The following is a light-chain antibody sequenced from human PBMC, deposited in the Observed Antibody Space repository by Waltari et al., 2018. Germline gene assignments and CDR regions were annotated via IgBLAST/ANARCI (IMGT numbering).Light chain of an antibody. CDR1: QSVSSY. J-gene: IGKJ4*01. CDR3: QQRSNWHPLT. V-gene: IGKV3-11*01. Sequence: EIVLTQSPATLSLSPGERPTLSCRASQSVSSYLAWYPQKPGQAPRLLIYDASNRATGIPARFSGSGSGTDFTLTISSLEPEDFAVYYCQQRSNWHPLTFGGGTKVEIK. CDR2: DAS.